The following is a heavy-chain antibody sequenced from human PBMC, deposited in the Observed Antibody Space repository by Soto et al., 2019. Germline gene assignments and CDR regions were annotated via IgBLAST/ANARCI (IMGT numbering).Heavy chain of an antibody. D-gene: IGHD6-13*01. Sequence: GGSPGLSCAASGFTFSSYEMDWVRQAPGKGLEWVSYISSSGGTIFYADSVKGRFTISRDNSRNALSLQMNSLRAEDTAVYYCARDGDTSSWYRYGMDVWGQGPTVTLSS. CDR2: ISSSGGTI. V-gene: IGHV3-48*03. J-gene: IGHJ6*02. CDR3: ARDGDTSSWYRYGMDV. CDR1: GFTFSSYE.